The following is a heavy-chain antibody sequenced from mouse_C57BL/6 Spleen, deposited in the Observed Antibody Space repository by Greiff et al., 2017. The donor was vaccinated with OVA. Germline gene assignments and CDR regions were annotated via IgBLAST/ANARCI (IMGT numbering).Heavy chain of an antibody. D-gene: IGHD2-3*01. J-gene: IGHJ4*01. Sequence: VQLQQSGPVLVKPGASVKMSCKASGYTFTDYYMNWVKQSHGKSLEWIGVINPYNGGTSYNQKFKGKATLTVDKSSSTAYMELNSLTSEDSAVYYCARSDGTYYYAMDYWGQGTSVTVSS. CDR2: INPYNGGT. V-gene: IGHV1-19*01. CDR3: ARSDGTYYYAMDY. CDR1: GYTFTDYY.